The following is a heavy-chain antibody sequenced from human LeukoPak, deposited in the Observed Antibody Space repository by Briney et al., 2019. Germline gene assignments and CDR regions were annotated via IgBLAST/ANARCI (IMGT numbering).Heavy chain of an antibody. Sequence: GGSLRLSCAVSGSDFSSHNFHWVRQAPGKGLEWVSFISRNSRTTYYADSVKGRFTISRDDAKNSLYLQMNSLRAEDTAVYYCAREGYYYDSSGYSHYYYYYGMDVWGQGTTVTVSS. J-gene: IGHJ6*02. CDR1: GSDFSSHN. V-gene: IGHV3-48*04. CDR2: ISRNSRTT. CDR3: AREGYYYDSSGYSHYYYYYGMDV. D-gene: IGHD3-22*01.